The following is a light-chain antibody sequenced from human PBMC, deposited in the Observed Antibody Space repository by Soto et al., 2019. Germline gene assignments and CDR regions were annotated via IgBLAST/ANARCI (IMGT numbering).Light chain of an antibody. CDR2: AAS. Sequence: DIQLTQSPSFLSASVGDRVTITCRASQGISSFLAWYQQKPGKAPKLLIYAASTLQSGVPSRFSGGGSGTEFPLTISSLQPEDFATYYCEQLNSYPLTCGGGTKVEIK. CDR1: QGISSF. J-gene: IGKJ4*02. V-gene: IGKV1-9*01. CDR3: EQLNSYPLT.